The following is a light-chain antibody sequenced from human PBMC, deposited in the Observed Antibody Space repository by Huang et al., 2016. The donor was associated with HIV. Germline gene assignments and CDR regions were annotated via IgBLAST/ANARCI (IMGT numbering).Light chain of an antibody. Sequence: DIQMTQSPSSLSASVGDRVTLTCLASQSISSYLNWYKQKPGKAPKLLIYAASSLQSGVPSRVSGIGSCTDFTLTISSLQPEDFSTYYCQQSYSTPYTFGQGTKLEIK. CDR3: QQSYSTPYT. CDR2: AAS. V-gene: IGKV1-39*01. CDR1: QSISSY. J-gene: IGKJ2*01.